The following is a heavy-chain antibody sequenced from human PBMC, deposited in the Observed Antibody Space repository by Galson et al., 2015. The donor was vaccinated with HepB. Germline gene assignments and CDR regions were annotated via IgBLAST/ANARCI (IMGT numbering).Heavy chain of an antibody. CDR2: IYYSGGT. CDR1: GGSISSYY. D-gene: IGHD3-22*01. CDR3: AFDSSGYYLDAVDI. V-gene: IGHV4-59*01. J-gene: IGHJ3*02. Sequence: SETLSLTCTVSGGSISSYYWSWIRQPPGKGLEWIGYIYYSGGTNYNPSLKSRVTISVDTSKNQFSLKLSSVTAADTAVYYCAFDSSGYYLDAVDIWGQGTMVTVSS.